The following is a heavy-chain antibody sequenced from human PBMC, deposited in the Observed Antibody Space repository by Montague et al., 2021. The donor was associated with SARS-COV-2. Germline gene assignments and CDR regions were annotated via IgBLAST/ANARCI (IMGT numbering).Heavy chain of an antibody. D-gene: IGHD3-22*01. CDR1: DGSFSDYS. CDR3: ARGRQHINMVVVVVTGGEYYFDF. V-gene: IGHV4-34*01. Sequence: SETLSLTCAVYDGSFSDYSWTWIRQPPGKGLEWIGEINYRGSTNYNPSLKSRVTISVDTSKNQFSLKMTSVTAADTAVYYCARGRQHINMVVVVVTGGEYYFDFWGQGTLVAVSS. CDR2: INYRGST. J-gene: IGHJ4*02.